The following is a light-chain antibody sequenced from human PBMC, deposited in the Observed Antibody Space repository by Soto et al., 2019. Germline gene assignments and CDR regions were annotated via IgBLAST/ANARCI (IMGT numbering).Light chain of an antibody. J-gene: IGKJ4*01. Sequence: ESVNTKSPASLSVCRGEGSARSWRASQGIGSTLAWYQHKPGQTPRLLIYDTSTRATGVPARFSGSGSGTDFTLTISSLEPEDFAVYYCQQRSNWPPTFGGGTKVDIK. CDR3: QQRSNWPPT. CDR1: QGIGST. V-gene: IGKV3-11*01. CDR2: DTS.